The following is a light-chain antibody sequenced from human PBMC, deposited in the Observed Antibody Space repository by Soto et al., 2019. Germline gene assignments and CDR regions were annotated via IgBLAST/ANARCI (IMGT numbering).Light chain of an antibody. Sequence: QSVLTQPASGSGSPGQSITISCTGTSSDVGGYNYVSWYQQHPGKAPKLMIYEVSNRPSGVSNRFSGSESGNTASLTISGLQAEDDADYYCRSYPRTSTQVFGTGTEVTVL. CDR2: EVS. J-gene: IGLJ1*01. CDR3: RSYPRTSTQV. V-gene: IGLV2-14*01. CDR1: SSDVGGYNY.